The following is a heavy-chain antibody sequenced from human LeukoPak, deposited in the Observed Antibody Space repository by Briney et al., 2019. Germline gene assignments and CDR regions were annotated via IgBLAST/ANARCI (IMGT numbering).Heavy chain of an antibody. CDR2: IYYSGST. J-gene: IGHJ6*04. Sequence: SETLSLTCTVSGGSISSYYWSWIRQPPGKGLEWIGYIYYSGSTNYNPSLKSRVTISVDTSKNQFSLKLSSVTAADTAVYYCARATRGCCSSTSCYGRHYYYYYGMDVWGKGTTVTVSS. D-gene: IGHD2-2*01. CDR1: GGSISSYY. CDR3: ARATRGCCSSTSCYGRHYYYYYGMDV. V-gene: IGHV4-59*01.